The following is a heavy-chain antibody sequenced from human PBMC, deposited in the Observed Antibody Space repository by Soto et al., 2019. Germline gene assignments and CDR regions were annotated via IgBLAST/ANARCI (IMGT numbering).Heavy chain of an antibody. CDR3: ARDGNPSSTSSSYAFDI. CDR1: GFTFSSYS. V-gene: IGHV3-21*01. CDR2: ISSSSSYI. D-gene: IGHD2-2*01. Sequence: PGGSQRLSYAASGFTFSSYSMNWVRQAPGKGLEWVSSISSSSSYIYYADSVKGRFTISRDSAKNSLYLQMNSLRAEDTAVYYCARDGNPSSTSSSYAFDIWGQGTMVTVSS. J-gene: IGHJ3*02.